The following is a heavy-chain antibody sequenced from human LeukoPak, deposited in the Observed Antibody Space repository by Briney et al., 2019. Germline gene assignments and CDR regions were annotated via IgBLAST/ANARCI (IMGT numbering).Heavy chain of an antibody. CDR3: AADLGTTSLQDYYYYMDV. Sequence: GGSLRLSCAASGFTFSSAWMSWVRQAPGKGLEWVGRIKSKTDGATTDYTAPVKGRFTISRDDSKNTLYLQMNSLKTEDTAVYYCAADLGTTSLQDYYYYMDVWGDGTTVTVSS. CDR2: IKSKTDGATT. V-gene: IGHV3-15*01. D-gene: IGHD1-7*01. J-gene: IGHJ6*03. CDR1: GFTFSSAW.